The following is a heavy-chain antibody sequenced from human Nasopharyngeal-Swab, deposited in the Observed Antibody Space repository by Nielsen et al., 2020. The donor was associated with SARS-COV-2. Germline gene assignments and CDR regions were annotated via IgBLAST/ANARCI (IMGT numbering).Heavy chain of an antibody. Sequence: GESLKISCAASGFTFSNAWMSWVRQAPGKGLEWVGRIKSKPDGGTTDYAAPVKCRLTISRDDSKNTLYLQMNSLKTEDTAVYYVTTEVEAEQLVQVYYYRYVWGKGTTVTVSS. CDR3: TTEVEAEQLVQVYYYRYV. CDR2: IKSKPDGGTT. CDR1: GFTFSNAW. D-gene: IGHD6-6*01. J-gene: IGHJ6*03. V-gene: IGHV3-15*01.